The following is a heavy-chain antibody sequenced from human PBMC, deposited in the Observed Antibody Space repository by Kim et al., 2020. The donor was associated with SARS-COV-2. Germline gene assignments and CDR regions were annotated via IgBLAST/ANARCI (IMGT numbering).Heavy chain of an antibody. CDR2: IYYSGGGST. J-gene: IGHJ6*03. D-gene: IGHD2-2*01. V-gene: IGHV4-30-4*01. CDR3: ARDRPAPYYYMSV. Sequence: SETLSLTCTVSGTSISSGDYYWTWIRQPPGKGLEWIGYIYYSGGGSTYYNPSLKSRITISVDTSQNQFSLTLNSVTAADTAVYYCARDRPAPYYYMSVWGKGTTVTVSS. CDR1: GTSISSGDYY.